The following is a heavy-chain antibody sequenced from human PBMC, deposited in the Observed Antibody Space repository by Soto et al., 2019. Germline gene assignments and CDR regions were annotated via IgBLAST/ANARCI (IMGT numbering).Heavy chain of an antibody. V-gene: IGHV3-13*01. D-gene: IGHD6-25*01. CDR3: ARRGIDTMSGFDALDV. CDR2: IVVAGDT. CDR1: GFTFSTYD. Sequence: EVLLVESGGGLVQPGGSLRLSCTTSGFTFSTYDMHLVRQVTGKGLEWVSGIVVAGDTYFPDSVKGRFTIYRENAKTSVYLQMYSLRVEDKSVYYCARRGIDTMSGFDALDVWGLGTKVTVSS. J-gene: IGHJ3*01.